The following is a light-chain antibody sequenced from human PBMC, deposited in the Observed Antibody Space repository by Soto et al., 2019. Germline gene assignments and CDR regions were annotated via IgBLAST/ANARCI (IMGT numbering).Light chain of an antibody. V-gene: IGKV3-15*01. CDR3: QQYNKWSAIS. CDR1: QNIARK. J-gene: IGKJ5*01. Sequence: EIVMTQSPASLSVSPGERVALSCRASQNIARKLAWYQQKPGQAPRLLIYDTSTRATRLPARFSGSGSGTEFTLTISSLQSEDSAVYYCQQYNKWSAISFGQGTRLEIK. CDR2: DTS.